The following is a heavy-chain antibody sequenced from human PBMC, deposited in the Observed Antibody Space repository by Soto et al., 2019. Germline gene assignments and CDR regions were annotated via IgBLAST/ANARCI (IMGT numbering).Heavy chain of an antibody. CDR2: IIPILGIA. CDR3: ARLVVTATYGMDV. Sequence: QVQLVQSGAAVKKPGSSVKVSCKASGGTFSSYTISWVRQAPGQGLEWMGRIIPILGIANYAQKFQGRVTITADKSTSTAYMELSSLRSEDTAVYYCARLVVTATYGMDVWGQGTTVTVSS. CDR1: GGTFSSYT. D-gene: IGHD2-21*02. J-gene: IGHJ6*02. V-gene: IGHV1-69*02.